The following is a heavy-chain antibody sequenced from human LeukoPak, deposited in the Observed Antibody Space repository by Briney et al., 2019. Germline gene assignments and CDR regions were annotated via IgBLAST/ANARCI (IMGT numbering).Heavy chain of an antibody. V-gene: IGHV1-18*01. CDR3: ARDSGSSSFDY. CDR1: GYTFSSYG. Sequence: ASVKVSCKASGYTFSSYGISWMRQAPGPGLEWMGWISGYNANTNYAQKLQGKLTMTTDTSTSTAYMELRSLRSDDTAVYYCARDSGSSSFDYWGQGTLVTVSS. D-gene: IGHD1-26*01. CDR2: ISGYNANT. J-gene: IGHJ4*02.